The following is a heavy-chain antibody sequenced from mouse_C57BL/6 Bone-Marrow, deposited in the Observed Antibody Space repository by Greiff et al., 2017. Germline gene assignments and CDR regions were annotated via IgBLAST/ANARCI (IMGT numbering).Heavy chain of an antibody. Sequence: QVQLQQPGAELVKPGSSVKLSCKASGYTFTSYWMHWVKQRPGQGLEWIGMINPNSGSTNYNEKFKSKATLTVDKSSSTAYMQLSSLTSEDSAVYYCARSLYDMDYWDRGTAVTVSS. J-gene: IGHJ4*01. CDR1: GYTFTSYW. V-gene: IGHV1-64*01. CDR3: ARSLYDMDY. CDR2: INPNSGST. D-gene: IGHD6-2*01.